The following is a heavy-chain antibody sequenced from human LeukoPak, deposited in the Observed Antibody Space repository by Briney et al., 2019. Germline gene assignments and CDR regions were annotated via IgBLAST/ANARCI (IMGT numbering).Heavy chain of an antibody. CDR2: ISANGGTT. CDR1: GFTFNNFA. CDR3: AKAPMEDSWYIHFDY. Sequence: PTGGSLRLSCAASGFTFNNFAINWVRQAPGKGLEWISAISANGGTTYYADSVKGRFTISRDNSKNTVYLQVNSLRAEDTAIYYCAKAPMEDSWYIHFDYWGQGTLVTVSS. D-gene: IGHD6-13*01. V-gene: IGHV3-23*01. J-gene: IGHJ4*02.